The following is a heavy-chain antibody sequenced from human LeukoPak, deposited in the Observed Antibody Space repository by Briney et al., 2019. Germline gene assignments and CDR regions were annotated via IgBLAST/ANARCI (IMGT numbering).Heavy chain of an antibody. CDR1: GFTFSDYY. CDR3: ASLRGVNR. V-gene: IGHV3-11*01. J-gene: IGHJ4*02. D-gene: IGHD3-10*01. CDR2: ISSSGTTI. Sequence: GGSLRLSCAASGFTFSDYYMSWSCQPPGKGLEWVSYISSSGTTIYYADSVRGRFTVSRDNAKNSLYLQMDSLSAEDTAVYYCASLRGVNRWGQGTLVTVSS.